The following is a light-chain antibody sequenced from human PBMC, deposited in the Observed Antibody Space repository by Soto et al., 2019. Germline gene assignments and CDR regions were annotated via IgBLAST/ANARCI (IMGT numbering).Light chain of an antibody. Sequence: QSALTQPASVSGSPGQSIAISCTGVRTEFDGYDYVSWYQQHPGQAHKLIIYDVYNRPSGVSHRFSGSKSGDTASLTISGLQAEDEADYYCTSYTSSTPFYVFGTGTKVTVL. CDR1: RTEFDGYDY. CDR3: TSYTSSTPFYV. J-gene: IGLJ1*01. V-gene: IGLV2-14*03. CDR2: DVY.